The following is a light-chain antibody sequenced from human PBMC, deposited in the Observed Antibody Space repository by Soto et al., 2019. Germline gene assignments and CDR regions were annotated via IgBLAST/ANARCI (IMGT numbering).Light chain of an antibody. CDR2: DAS. CDR3: QQRSNWPPFT. CDR1: QSVSSY. V-gene: IGKV3-11*01. J-gene: IGKJ3*01. Sequence: EIVLTQSPATLSLSPGERATLSCRASQSVSSYLAWYQPKPSQAPRLLIYDASNRATGIPARFSGSGSGTDFTLTISSLEPEDCAVYYCQQRSNWPPFTFGPGTKVDIK.